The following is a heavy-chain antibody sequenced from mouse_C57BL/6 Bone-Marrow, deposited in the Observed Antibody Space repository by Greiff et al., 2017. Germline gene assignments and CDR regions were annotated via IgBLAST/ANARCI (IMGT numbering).Heavy chain of an antibody. D-gene: IGHD1-1*01. CDR2: INPSNGGT. V-gene: IGHV1-53*01. CDR1: GYTFTSYW. CDR3: ARSDYYGSSLYAMDY. J-gene: IGHJ4*01. Sequence: QVQLQQPGTELVKPGASVKLSCKASGYTFTSYWMHWVKQRPGQGLEWIGNINPSNGGTNYNEKFKSKATLTVDKSSSTAYMQISSLTSEDSAVYYCARSDYYGSSLYAMDYWGQGTSVTVSS.